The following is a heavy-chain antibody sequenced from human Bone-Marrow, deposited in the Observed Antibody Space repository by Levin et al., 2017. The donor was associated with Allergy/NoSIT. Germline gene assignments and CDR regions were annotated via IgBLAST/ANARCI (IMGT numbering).Heavy chain of an antibody. J-gene: IGHJ5*02. D-gene: IGHD3-9*01. Sequence: SETLSLTCAVSGGSISSGGYSWSWIRQPPGKGLEWIGYIYHSGSTYYNPSLKSRVTISVDRSKNQFSLKLSSVTAADTAVYYCARALGYYDILTGSNWFDPWGQGTLVTVSS. V-gene: IGHV4-30-2*01. CDR1: GGSISSGGYS. CDR2: IYHSGST. CDR3: ARALGYYDILTGSNWFDP.